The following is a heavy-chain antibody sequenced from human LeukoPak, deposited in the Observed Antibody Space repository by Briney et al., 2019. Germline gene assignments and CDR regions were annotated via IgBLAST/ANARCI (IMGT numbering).Heavy chain of an antibody. CDR2: IYTSGST. J-gene: IGHJ6*03. Sequence: SQTLSLTCTVSGGSISSGSYYWSWIRQPAGKGLGWIGRIYTSGSTNYNPSLKSRVTISVDTSKNPFSLKLSSVTAADTAVYYCARTPHYYYYMDVWGKGTTVTVSS. CDR3: ARTPHYYYYMDV. CDR1: GGSISSGSYY. V-gene: IGHV4-61*02.